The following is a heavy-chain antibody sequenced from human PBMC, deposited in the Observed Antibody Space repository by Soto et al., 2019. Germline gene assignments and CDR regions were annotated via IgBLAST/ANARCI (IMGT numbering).Heavy chain of an antibody. D-gene: IGHD6-13*01. V-gene: IGHV1-46*01. CDR2: INPSGGST. Sequence: ASVKVSCKASGYTFTSYYMHWVRQAPGQGLEWMGIINPSGGSTSYAQKFQGRVTMTRDTSTSTVYMELSSLRSEDTDVYYCAIAWCVRRIAAAGTPGSCYYYFGMDGLGQGTTVTV. J-gene: IGHJ6*02. CDR3: AIAWCVRRIAAAGTPGSCYYYFGMDG. CDR1: GYTFTSYY.